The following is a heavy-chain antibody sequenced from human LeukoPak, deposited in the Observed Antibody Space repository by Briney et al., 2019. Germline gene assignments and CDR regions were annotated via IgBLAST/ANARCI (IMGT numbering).Heavy chain of an antibody. CDR2: ISSSSSYI. CDR3: AREWRGVTPPDY. J-gene: IGHJ4*02. CDR1: GFTFSSYS. D-gene: IGHD3-10*01. V-gene: IGHV3-21*01. Sequence: GGSLRLSCAASGFTFSSYSMNWVRQAPGKGLEWVSSISSSSSYIYYADSVKGRFTISRDNAKNSLYLQMNSLRAEDTAVYYCAREWRGVTPPDYWGQGTLVNGSS.